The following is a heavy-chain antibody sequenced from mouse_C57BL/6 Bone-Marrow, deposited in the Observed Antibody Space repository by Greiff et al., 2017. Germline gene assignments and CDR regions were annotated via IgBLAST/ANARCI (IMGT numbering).Heavy chain of an antibody. CDR3: TRDWEAMDY. V-gene: IGHV6-6*01. CDR2: IRNKANNHAK. J-gene: IGHJ4*01. D-gene: IGHD4-1*01. CDR1: GFTFSDAW. Sequence: EVQLQQSGGGLVQPGGSMKLSCAASGFTFSDAWMDWVRQSPEQGLEWVAEIRNKANNHAKYYAESVKGRFTISRDDSTSSVYLQMISLRAEDPGIYYCTRDWEAMDYWGQGTSVTVSS.